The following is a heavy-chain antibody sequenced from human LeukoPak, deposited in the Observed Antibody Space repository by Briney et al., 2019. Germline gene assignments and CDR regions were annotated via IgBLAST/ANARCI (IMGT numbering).Heavy chain of an antibody. Sequence: GGSLRLSCAASGFTVSSNYMSWVRQAPGKGLVWVSRINTDGSSTSYADSVKGRFTISRDNAKNTLYLQMNSLRAEDTAVYYCARGLSSWSDYWGQGTLVTVPS. CDR3: ARGLSSWSDY. CDR1: GFTVSSNY. V-gene: IGHV3-74*01. J-gene: IGHJ4*02. D-gene: IGHD6-13*01. CDR2: INTDGSST.